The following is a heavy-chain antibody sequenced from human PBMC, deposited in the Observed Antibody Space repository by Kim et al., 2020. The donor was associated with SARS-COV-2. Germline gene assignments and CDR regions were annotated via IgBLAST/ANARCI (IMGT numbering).Heavy chain of an antibody. D-gene: IGHD2-2*01. V-gene: IGHV3-23*01. J-gene: IGHJ4*02. Sequence: GGSLRLSCAASGFTFSSYAMSWVRQAPGKGLEWVSAISGSGGSTYYADSVKGRFTISRDNSKNTLYLQMNSLRAEDTAVYYCARVSSTNPTKGAYFDYWGQGTLVTVSS. CDR1: GFTFSSYA. CDR2: ISGSGGST. CDR3: ARVSSTNPTKGAYFDY.